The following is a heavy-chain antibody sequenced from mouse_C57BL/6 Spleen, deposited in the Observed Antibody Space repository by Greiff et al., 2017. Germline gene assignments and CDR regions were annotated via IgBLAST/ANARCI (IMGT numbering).Heavy chain of an antibody. V-gene: IGHV2-2*01. J-gene: IGHJ3*01. CDR1: GFSLTSYG. CDR2: IWSGGST. D-gene: IGHD2-4*01. CDR3: DRKDDSGVWFAY. Sequence: QVQLQQSGPGLVQPSQSLSITCTVSGFSLTSYGVHWVRQSPGKGLEWLGVIWSGGSTDYNAAFISRLSISKDNSKSNVFFKMNRLQADDTAIYSCDRKDDSGVWFAYWGQGTLVTVSA.